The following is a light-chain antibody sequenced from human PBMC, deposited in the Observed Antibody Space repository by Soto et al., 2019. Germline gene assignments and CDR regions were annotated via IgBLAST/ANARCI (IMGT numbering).Light chain of an antibody. V-gene: IGLV1-44*01. Sequence: QSVLTQPPSASGTPGQRVTISCSGSTSNIGSNTVNWYQQLPGTAPKLLIYSNNQRPSGVPDRFSGSKSGTSASLAISGLQSEDEADYYCAAWDDSVIGLYVFGTGTKVTVL. CDR1: TSNIGSNT. CDR3: AAWDDSVIGLYV. CDR2: SNN. J-gene: IGLJ1*01.